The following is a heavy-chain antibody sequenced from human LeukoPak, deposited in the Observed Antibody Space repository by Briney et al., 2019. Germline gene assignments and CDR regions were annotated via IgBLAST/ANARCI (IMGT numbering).Heavy chain of an antibody. CDR3: ARGLVGATGSDAFDI. CDR1: GFTFSSYW. CDR2: INSDGSNT. Sequence: PGGSLRLSCAASGFTFSSYWMHWVRQAPGKGLVWVSRINSDGSNTNYADSVKGRFTISRDNAKNTLFLQMNSLRAEDTAVYYCARGLVGATGSDAFDIWGQGTMVTVSS. D-gene: IGHD1-26*01. V-gene: IGHV3-74*01. J-gene: IGHJ3*02.